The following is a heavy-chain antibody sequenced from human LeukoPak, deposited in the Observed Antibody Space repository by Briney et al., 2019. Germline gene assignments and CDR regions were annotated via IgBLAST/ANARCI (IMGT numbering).Heavy chain of an antibody. J-gene: IGHJ4*02. Sequence: GGSLRLSCAASGFTFSNYWMSWVRQAPGKGLEWVATIKEDGRDEYYVDSVKGRFTTSRDNAKNSLYLQMNSLRPEDTAVYYCAKLGSTTYYYDSSGEREDYWGQGTLVTVSS. CDR3: AKLGSTTYYYDSSGEREDY. V-gene: IGHV3-7*01. CDR2: IKEDGRDE. CDR1: GFTFSNYW. D-gene: IGHD3-22*01.